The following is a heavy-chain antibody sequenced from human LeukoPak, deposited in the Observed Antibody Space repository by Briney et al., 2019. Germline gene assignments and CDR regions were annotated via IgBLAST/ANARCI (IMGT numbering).Heavy chain of an antibody. CDR2: XYHSGST. J-gene: IGHJ6*02. Sequence: GXXYHSGSTYYNPSLKSRVTISVDRSKNQFSLKLSSVTAADTAVYYCAGEYSSSFGRYGMDVWGQGTTVTVSS. V-gene: IGHV4-30-2*01. CDR3: AGEYSSSFGRYGMDV. D-gene: IGHD6-6*01.